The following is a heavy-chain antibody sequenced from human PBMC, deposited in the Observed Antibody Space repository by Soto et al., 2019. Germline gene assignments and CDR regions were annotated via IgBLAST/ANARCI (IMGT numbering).Heavy chain of an antibody. CDR2: ISYDGSNK. J-gene: IGHJ4*02. CDR3: AKGFGSGKKGVDY. V-gene: IGHV3-30*18. CDR1: GFTFSSYG. D-gene: IGHD3-10*01. Sequence: QVQLVESGGGVVQPGRSLRLSCAASGFTFSSYGMHWVRQAPGKGLEWVAVISYDGSNKYYADSVKGRFTISRDNSKNTLYLPMNSLRTEDTAVYYCAKGFGSGKKGVDYWGQGTLVTVSS.